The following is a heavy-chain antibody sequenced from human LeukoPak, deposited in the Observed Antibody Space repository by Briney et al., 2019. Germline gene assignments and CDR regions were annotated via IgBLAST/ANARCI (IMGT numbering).Heavy chain of an antibody. J-gene: IGHJ4*02. CDR3: ARGVWSGVPLDY. V-gene: IGHV1-18*01. D-gene: IGHD3-10*01. CDR1: GGTFSSYA. CDR2: ISAYNGNT. Sequence: ASVKVSCKASGGTFSSYAISWVRQAPGQGLEWMGWISAYNGNTNYAQKLQGRVTMTTDTSTSTAYMELRSLRSDDTAVYYCARGVWSGVPLDYWGQGTLVTVSS.